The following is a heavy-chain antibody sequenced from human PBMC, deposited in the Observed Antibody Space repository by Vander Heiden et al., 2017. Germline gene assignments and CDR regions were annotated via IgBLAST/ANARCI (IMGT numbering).Heavy chain of an antibody. Sequence: QVQLVQSGAEVNKPGSSVKVSCKASGGPFSSYAISWVRQAPGQGLEWMGVIIPIFGTANDAQKFQGRVTITADESTSTAYMERSSLRSEDTAVYYCARAPAMVNNWFDPWGQGTLVTVSS. CDR2: IIPIFGTA. V-gene: IGHV1-69*01. D-gene: IGHD5-18*01. CDR1: GGPFSSYA. J-gene: IGHJ5*02. CDR3: ARAPAMVNNWFDP.